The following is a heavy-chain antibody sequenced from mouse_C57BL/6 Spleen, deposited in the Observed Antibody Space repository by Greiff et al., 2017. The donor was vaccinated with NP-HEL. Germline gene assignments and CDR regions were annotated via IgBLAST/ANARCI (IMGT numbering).Heavy chain of an antibody. J-gene: IGHJ4*01. CDR1: GYSITSGYY. CDR3: ARDDDYDGHAMDY. CDR2: ISYDGSN. Sequence: EVKLMESGPGLVKPSQSLSLTCSVTGYSITSGYYWNWIRQFPGNKLEWMGYISYDGSNNYNPSLKNRISITRDTSKNQFFLKLNSVTTEDTATYYCARDDDYDGHAMDYWGQGTSVTVSS. V-gene: IGHV3-6*01. D-gene: IGHD2-4*01.